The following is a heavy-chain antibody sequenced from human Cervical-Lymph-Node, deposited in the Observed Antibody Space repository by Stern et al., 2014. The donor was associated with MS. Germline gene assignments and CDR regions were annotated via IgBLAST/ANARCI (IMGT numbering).Heavy chain of an antibody. J-gene: IGHJ4*02. CDR2: IYPGDSET. CDR3: ARQTTAWASDV. CDR1: GFKFSIYW. V-gene: IGHV5-51*01. Sequence: EVQLVESGAELIRPGESLKISCKGSGFKFSIYWIAWVRQMPGKGLEWMGIIYPGDSETRYSPSFQGQGTLSADKSTRTAYLTWSSLNASDPAMYFCARQTTAWASDVWGQGTLVTVSS. D-gene: IGHD1-14*01.